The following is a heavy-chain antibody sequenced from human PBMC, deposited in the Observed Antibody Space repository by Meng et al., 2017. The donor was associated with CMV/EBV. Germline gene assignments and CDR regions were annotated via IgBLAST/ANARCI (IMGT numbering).Heavy chain of an antibody. J-gene: IGHJ4*02. V-gene: IGHV3-30*02. Sequence: GESLKISCAASGFTFSSYEMHLVRQAPGKGLEWVAFIRYDGSNKYYADSVKGRFTISRDNSKNTLYLQMNSLRAEDTAVYYCEKDSSTSSAKGSYFDYWGQGTLVTVSS. CDR1: GFTFSSYE. CDR2: IRYDGSNK. D-gene: IGHD2-2*01. CDR3: EKDSSTSSAKGSYFDY.